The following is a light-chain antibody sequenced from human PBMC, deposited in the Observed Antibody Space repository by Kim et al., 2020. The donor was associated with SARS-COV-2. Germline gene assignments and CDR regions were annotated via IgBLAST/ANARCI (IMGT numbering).Light chain of an antibody. Sequence: DIQMTQSPSSVSASVGDRVTITCRASQGVSTWLAWYQQKPGKAPTLLIYSASTLQSGVPSRFSGSGSGTYFTLTISSLQPEDFATYYCQQASNFPRTFGQGTTLEI. V-gene: IGKV1-12*01. CDR3: QQASNFPRT. CDR1: QGVSTW. CDR2: SAS. J-gene: IGKJ2*01.